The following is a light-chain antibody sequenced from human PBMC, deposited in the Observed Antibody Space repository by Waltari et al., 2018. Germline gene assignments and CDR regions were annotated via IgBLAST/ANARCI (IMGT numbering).Light chain of an antibody. Sequence: VMTQSPATLSESPGERATLSCRASQGVSSSLAWYQEKPGQAPRLLIYGASTRATGIPGRSRGSGSGAEFTLTISSLQSEDSAVYYCQQYNAWPRTFGQGTKLEVK. V-gene: IGKV3-15*01. CDR2: GAS. J-gene: IGKJ1*01. CDR1: QGVSSS. CDR3: QQYNAWPRT.